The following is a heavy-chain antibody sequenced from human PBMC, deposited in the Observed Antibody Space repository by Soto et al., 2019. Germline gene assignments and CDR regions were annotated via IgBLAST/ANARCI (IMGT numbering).Heavy chain of an antibody. CDR2: ISCCGGST. V-gene: IGHV3-23*01. J-gene: IGHJ4*02. CDR1: GFNFKKFA. Sequence: EVQLLESGGGVVQPGGSLRLSYVASGFNFKKFAMAWVRQAPGEGLEWVSGISCCGGSTSYADSVKGRFSIARDDSKNTLSLQMNSLRVEDAAQYYCAKADGEQWPVPHLDNWGQGTLVTVS. CDR3: AKADGEQWPVPHLDN. D-gene: IGHD6-19*01.